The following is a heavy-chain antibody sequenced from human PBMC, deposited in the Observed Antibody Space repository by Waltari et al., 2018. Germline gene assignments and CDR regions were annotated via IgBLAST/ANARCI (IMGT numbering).Heavy chain of an antibody. J-gene: IGHJ5*01. CDR2: IRGYDGDT. CDR1: GYTFSNYG. CDR3: ARLYDASAYYNTYLDP. D-gene: IGHD3-22*01. V-gene: IGHV1-18*01. Sequence: QVQLVQSGAEVRKPGASVKVSFKASGYTFSNYGIAGVRQATGQGLEWMGWIRGYDGDTKYAREFEGKLTLTTDTSTNTAHMELRSLRSDDTAVYYCARLYDASAYYNTYLDPWGKEPWSPSPQ.